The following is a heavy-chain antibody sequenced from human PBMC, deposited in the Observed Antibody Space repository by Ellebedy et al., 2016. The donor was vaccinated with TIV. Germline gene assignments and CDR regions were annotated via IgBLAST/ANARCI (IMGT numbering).Heavy chain of an antibody. CDR2: ISSSGTTT. CDR1: GFTFSTYN. V-gene: IGHV3-48*04. D-gene: IGHD4-17*01. CDR3: APRYGSYTY. Sequence: PGGSMRLSCTASGFTFSTYNMNWVRQAPRKGLEWVSFISSSGTTTHYADSVKGRFTISRDNDKKSLFLQMSSLRAEDTAVYYCAPRYGSYTYWGQGTLVTVSS. J-gene: IGHJ4*02.